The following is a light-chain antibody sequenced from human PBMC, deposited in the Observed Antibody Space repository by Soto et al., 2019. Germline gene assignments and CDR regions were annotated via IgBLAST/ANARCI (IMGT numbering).Light chain of an antibody. J-gene: IGKJ2*01. CDR3: QQYNSYSVT. V-gene: IGKV1-5*03. Sequence: DIQMTQSPSTLSASVGDRVTITCRASQSISSWLAWYQQKPGKAPKLLIYKASTLKSGVPSRFSGSGSGTEFTLTISNLQPDDFATYYCQQYNSYSVTVGQGTKVEIK. CDR1: QSISSW. CDR2: KAS.